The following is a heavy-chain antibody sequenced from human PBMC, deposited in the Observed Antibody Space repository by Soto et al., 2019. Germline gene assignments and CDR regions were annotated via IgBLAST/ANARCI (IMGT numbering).Heavy chain of an antibody. CDR1: GGSFSGYY. V-gene: IGHV4-34*01. J-gene: IGHJ4*02. D-gene: IGHD3-3*01. CDR3: GRGVWSGYYPGY. CDR2: INHSGST. Sequence: SETLSLTCAVYGGSFSGYYWSWIRQPPGRGLEWIGEINHSGSTNYNPSLKSRVTISVYTSKNQFSLKLSSVTAADTAVYYCGRGVWSGYYPGYWGQGTLVTFSS.